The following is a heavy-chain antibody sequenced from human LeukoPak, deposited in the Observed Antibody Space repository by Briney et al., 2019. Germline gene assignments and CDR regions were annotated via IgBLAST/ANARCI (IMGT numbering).Heavy chain of an antibody. Sequence: SETLSLTCAVYGGSFSNYDWTWIRQPPGKGLEWIGEIHHSGRTNYNPSLKSRITISADTSTQQFSLRLSSVTAADTAVYYCARGRSRVTIFGVALNWLDSWGQGNLVTVSS. D-gene: IGHD3-3*01. J-gene: IGHJ5*01. CDR1: GGSFSNYD. CDR3: ARGRSRVTIFGVALNWLDS. CDR2: IHHSGRT. V-gene: IGHV4-34*01.